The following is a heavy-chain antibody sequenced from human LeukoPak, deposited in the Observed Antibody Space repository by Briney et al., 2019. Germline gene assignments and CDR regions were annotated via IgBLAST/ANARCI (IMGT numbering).Heavy chain of an antibody. D-gene: IGHD3-22*01. Sequence: GGSLRLSCAASGFTFTTYNMNWVRQAPGEGLEWVSSISSNSKYIYYADSVKGRFTISRDNAKNSLYLQMNSLRVEDAAVYYCARASGSGYYANTLDFDYWGQGTLVTVSS. V-gene: IGHV3-21*01. CDR3: ARASGSGYYANTLDFDY. CDR2: ISSNSKYI. J-gene: IGHJ4*02. CDR1: GFTFTTYN.